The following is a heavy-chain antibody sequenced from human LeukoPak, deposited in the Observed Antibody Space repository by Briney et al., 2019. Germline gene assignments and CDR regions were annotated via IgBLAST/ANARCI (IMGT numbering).Heavy chain of an antibody. CDR1: GGSISSSSYY. Sequence: SETLSLTCTVSGGSISSSSYYWVWIRQPPGKGLEWIGSIYYSGSTYYNPSLKSRVTISVDTSKNQFSLNLSSVTAADTAVYSCARHVYYYSSGYYVDYWGQGTLVTVSS. J-gene: IGHJ4*02. V-gene: IGHV4-39*01. CDR3: ARHVYYYSSGYYVDY. D-gene: IGHD3-22*01. CDR2: IYYSGST.